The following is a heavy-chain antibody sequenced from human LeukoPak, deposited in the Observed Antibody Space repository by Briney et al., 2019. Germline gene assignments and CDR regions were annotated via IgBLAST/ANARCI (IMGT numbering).Heavy chain of an antibody. Sequence: GASVKVSCKASGYTFSGYYIYWVRQAPGQGLEWMGRIIPKSGDSKYTQKFQGRVAMTRDTSITTAYMELTRLTSDDTAVYFCARSGSGSSWYGGTMWSFDIWGQGTLVTVSS. CDR3: ARSGSGSSWYGGTMWSFDI. D-gene: IGHD6-13*01. CDR1: GYTFSGYY. V-gene: IGHV1-2*06. CDR2: IIPKSGDS. J-gene: IGHJ3*02.